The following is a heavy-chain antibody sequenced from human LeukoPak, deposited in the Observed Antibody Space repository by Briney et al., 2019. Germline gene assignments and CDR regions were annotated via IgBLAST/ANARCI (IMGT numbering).Heavy chain of an antibody. CDR2: ISHSGTT. Sequence: SETLSLTCAVYGGSFSGYYWTWIRQPPGKGLERIGEISHSGTTNYNPSLKTRVTVSGDTSKKQFSLRLTSVTAADTAVYYCAIYYFDRSGHYLPYDYWGQGTLVTVSS. CDR3: AIYYFDRSGHYLPYDY. J-gene: IGHJ4*02. V-gene: IGHV4-34*01. D-gene: IGHD3-22*01. CDR1: GGSFSGYY.